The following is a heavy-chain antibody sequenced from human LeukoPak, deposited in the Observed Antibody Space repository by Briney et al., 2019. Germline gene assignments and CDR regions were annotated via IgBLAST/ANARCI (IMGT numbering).Heavy chain of an antibody. V-gene: IGHV3-30*18. Sequence: QPGRSLRLSCAASGFTFSNYGMHWVRQAPGKGLEWVAVVANDGRDKRYADSVKGRYTISRDNSKNTVYLQMNSLRAEDTAVYYCAKDLNVAAAGYYFDYWGQGTLVTVSS. J-gene: IGHJ4*02. D-gene: IGHD6-13*01. CDR2: VANDGRDK. CDR1: GFTFSNYG. CDR3: AKDLNVAAAGYYFDY.